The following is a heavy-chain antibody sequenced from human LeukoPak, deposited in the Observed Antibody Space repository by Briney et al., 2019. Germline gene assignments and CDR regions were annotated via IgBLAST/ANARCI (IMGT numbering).Heavy chain of an antibody. CDR3: ARSGIAARNAFDI. CDR1: GYTFTSYD. V-gene: IGHV1-8*01. J-gene: IGHJ3*02. Sequence: ASVKVSCKASGYTFTSYDINWVRQATGQGLEWMGWMNPNSGNTGYAQEFQGRVTITRNTSISTAHMELSSLRSEDTAVYYCARSGIAARNAFDIWGQGTMVTVSS. CDR2: MNPNSGNT. D-gene: IGHD6-6*01.